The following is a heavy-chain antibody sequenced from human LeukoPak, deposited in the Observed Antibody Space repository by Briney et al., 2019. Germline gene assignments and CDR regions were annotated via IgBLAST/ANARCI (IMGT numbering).Heavy chain of an antibody. J-gene: IGHJ5*02. CDR1: GASLSRYY. CDR2: IYYSGST. Sequence: SETLSLTCTVSGASLSRYYWTWIRQPPGKGLEWIGYIYYSGSTNYNPSLRSRVTISVDTSKNQFALKLSSVTAADTAVYYCARAFRMYALHNWFDPWGQGTLVTVSS. CDR3: ARAFRMYALHNWFDP. V-gene: IGHV4-59*01. D-gene: IGHD2-8*01.